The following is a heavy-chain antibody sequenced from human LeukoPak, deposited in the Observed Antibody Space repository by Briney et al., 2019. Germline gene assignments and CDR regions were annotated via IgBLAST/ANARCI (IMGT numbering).Heavy chain of an antibody. J-gene: IGHJ5*02. CDR1: GYTFTNCY. CDR2: INPSDDTR. Sequence: GASVKVSCKASGYTFTNCYMHWVRQAPGQGLEWMGVINPSDDTRYSLQRFQGRVTVTRDTSTSTVFLELTSLRSEDTAVYYCARSRGGHNYGLEVSWGQGTLVTVSS. D-gene: IGHD5-18*01. CDR3: ARSRGGHNYGLEVS. V-gene: IGHV1-46*01.